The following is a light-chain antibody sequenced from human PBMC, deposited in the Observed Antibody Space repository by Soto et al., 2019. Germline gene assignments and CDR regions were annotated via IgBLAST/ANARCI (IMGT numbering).Light chain of an antibody. Sequence: DLPMTQSPSSLSASVGDRVTITCRASQSISSYLNWYQQKPGKAPTLLSYAASSLQSGVPSRFSGRGSETDFTLTISRLQPEDFATYYCQQSYSTPLTFGGGTKVEIK. CDR3: QQSYSTPLT. J-gene: IGKJ4*01. CDR2: AAS. CDR1: QSISSY. V-gene: IGKV1-39*01.